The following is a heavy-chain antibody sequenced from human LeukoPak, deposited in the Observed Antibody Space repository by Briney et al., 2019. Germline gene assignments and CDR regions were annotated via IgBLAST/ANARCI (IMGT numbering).Heavy chain of an antibody. Sequence: SETLSLTCTVSGGSTSSYYWSWIRQPPGKGLEWIGYIYYSGSTNYNPSLKSRVTISVDTSKNQFSLKLSSVTAADTAVYYCGALIAAAGWYFDYWGQGTLVTVSS. CDR1: GGSTSSYY. CDR2: IYYSGST. J-gene: IGHJ4*02. V-gene: IGHV4-59*01. D-gene: IGHD6-13*01. CDR3: GALIAAAGWYFDY.